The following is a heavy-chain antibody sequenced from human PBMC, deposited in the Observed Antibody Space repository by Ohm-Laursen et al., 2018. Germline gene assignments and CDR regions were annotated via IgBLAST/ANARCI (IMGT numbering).Heavy chain of an antibody. Sequence: GSLRLSCSASGFTFSSYWMSWVRQPPGKGLEWVSVIYSGGNADYADSVKGRFIISRDNSKNTLNLQMNSLRAEDTAVYYCARDSMGLPKSPDYWGQGTLVTVSS. CDR2: IYSGGNA. CDR3: ARDSMGLPKSPDY. CDR1: GFTFSSYW. D-gene: IGHD1-26*01. J-gene: IGHJ4*02. V-gene: IGHV3-53*01.